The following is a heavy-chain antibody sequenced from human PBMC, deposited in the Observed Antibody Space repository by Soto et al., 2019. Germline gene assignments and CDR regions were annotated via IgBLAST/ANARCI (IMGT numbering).Heavy chain of an antibody. Sequence: EVQLLESGGGLVQPGGSLRLSCAASGFTFSSNAMSWVRQTPGKGLEWVSAITSTGGSTYYADSVKGRFTISRDNSKNTLFLQMNSLRAEDTAIYHCAKSVGSGWSKSHYWGQRTLVTVSS. J-gene: IGHJ4*02. CDR2: ITSTGGST. D-gene: IGHD6-19*01. CDR1: GFTFSSNA. V-gene: IGHV3-23*01. CDR3: AKSVGSGWSKSHY.